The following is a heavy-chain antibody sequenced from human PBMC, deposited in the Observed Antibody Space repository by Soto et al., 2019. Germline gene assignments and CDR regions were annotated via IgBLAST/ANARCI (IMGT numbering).Heavy chain of an antibody. D-gene: IGHD3-10*01. CDR2: SRNKANSYIT. Sequence: EVQLVESGGGLLQPGGSLRLSCAASGFTCSDHFMDWVRQAPGKGLEWVGRSRNKANSYITDYAASVQGRFTVSRDDSSNSLYLQMNSLKTEDTAVYYCARALDGSYDSWGQGTLVVVSS. CDR3: ARALDGSYDS. CDR1: GFTCSDHF. V-gene: IGHV3-72*01. J-gene: IGHJ4*02.